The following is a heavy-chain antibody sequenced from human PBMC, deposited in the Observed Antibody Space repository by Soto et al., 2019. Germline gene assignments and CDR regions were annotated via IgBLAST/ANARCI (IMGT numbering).Heavy chain of an antibody. D-gene: IGHD2-2*01. CDR1: GGSISSYY. CDR2: IYYSGST. V-gene: IGHV4-59*08. J-gene: IGHJ5*02. CDR3: ARRGYCSSTSCPNWFDP. Sequence: SETLSLTCTVSGGSISSYYWSWIRQPPGKGLEWIGYIYYSGSTNYNPSLKSRVTISVDTSKNQFSLKLGSVTAADTAVYYCARRGYCSSTSCPNWFDPWGQGTLVTVSS.